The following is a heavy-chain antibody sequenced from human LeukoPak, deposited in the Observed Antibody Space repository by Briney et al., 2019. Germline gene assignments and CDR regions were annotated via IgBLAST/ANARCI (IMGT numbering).Heavy chain of an antibody. CDR3: AGAHDDYSNPKSPDYYYYYGMDV. CDR1: GGSISGSNW. Sequence: SETLSLTCAVSGGSISGSNWWSWVRQPPGKGLEWIGEIYHSGSTNYNPSLKSRVTISVDKSKNQFPLKLSSVTAADTAVYYCAGAHDDYSNPKSPDYYYYYGMDVWGQGTTVTVSS. CDR2: IYHSGST. D-gene: IGHD4-11*01. V-gene: IGHV4-4*02. J-gene: IGHJ6*02.